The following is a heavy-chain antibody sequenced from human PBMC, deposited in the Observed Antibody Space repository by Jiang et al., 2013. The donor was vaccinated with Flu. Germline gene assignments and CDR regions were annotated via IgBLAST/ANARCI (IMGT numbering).Heavy chain of an antibody. CDR2: IIPILGIA. CDR3: AREDWRGRGVIITIPNWFDP. Sequence: QLVESGAEVKKPGSSVKVSCKAPGGTFSSYAISWVRQAPGQGLEWMGRIIPILGIANYAQKFQGRVTITADKSTSTAYMELSSLRSEDTAVYYCAREDWRGRGVIITIPNWFDPWGQGTLVTVSS. V-gene: IGHV1-69*09. J-gene: IGHJ5*02. D-gene: IGHD3-10*01. CDR1: GGTFSSYA.